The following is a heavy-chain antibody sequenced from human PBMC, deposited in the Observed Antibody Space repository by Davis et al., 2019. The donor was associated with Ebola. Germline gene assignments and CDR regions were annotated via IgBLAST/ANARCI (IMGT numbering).Heavy chain of an antibody. Sequence: GESLKISCAASGFTFSSYGMHWVRQTPGKGLEWVAVISYDGSNKYYADSVKGRFTISRDNSKNTLYLQMNSLRAEDTAVYYCARDSGVEMAWIYWGQGTLVTVSS. CDR1: GFTFSSYG. CDR2: ISYDGSNK. CDR3: ARDSGVEMAWIY. D-gene: IGHD5-24*01. V-gene: IGHV3-30*03. J-gene: IGHJ4*02.